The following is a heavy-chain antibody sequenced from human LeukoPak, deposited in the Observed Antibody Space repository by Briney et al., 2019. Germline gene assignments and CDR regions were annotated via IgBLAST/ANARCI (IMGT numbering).Heavy chain of an antibody. CDR3: AREMGHYYDSSGYYYYYYYMDV. CDR1: GFTFSSYG. Sequence: GGSLRLSCAASGFTFSSYGMNWVRQAPGKGLEWVAVISYDGSNKYYADSVKGRFTISRDNSKNTLYLQMNSLRAEDTAVYYCAREMGHYYDSSGYYYYYYYMDVWGKGTTVTVSS. CDR2: ISYDGSNK. V-gene: IGHV3-30*03. J-gene: IGHJ6*03. D-gene: IGHD3-22*01.